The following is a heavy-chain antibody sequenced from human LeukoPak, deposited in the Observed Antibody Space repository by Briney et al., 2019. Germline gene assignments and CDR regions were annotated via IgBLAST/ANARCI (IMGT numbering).Heavy chain of an antibody. CDR3: ARDTQDGYNYSDY. CDR1: GGTFSSYT. J-gene: IGHJ4*02. D-gene: IGHD5-24*01. CDR2: IIPILGIA. V-gene: IGHV1-69*04. Sequence: SVKVSCKASGGTFSSYTISWVRQAPGQGLEWMGRIIPILGIANYAQKFQGRVTITADKSTSTAYMELSSLRSEDTAVYYCARDTQDGYNYSDYWGQGTLSPSPQ.